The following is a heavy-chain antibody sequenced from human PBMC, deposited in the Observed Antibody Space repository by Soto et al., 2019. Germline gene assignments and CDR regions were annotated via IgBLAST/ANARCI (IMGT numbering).Heavy chain of an antibody. D-gene: IGHD6-6*01. CDR2: IYHSGST. CDR1: GGSISSSNW. V-gene: IGHV4-4*02. CDR3: ARERPDGARLDP. Sequence: SETLSLTCAVSGGSISSSNWWSWVRQPPGKGLEWIGEIYHSGSTNYNPSLKSRVTISVDKSKNQFSLKLTSVTAADTAVYYCARERPDGARLDPWGQGTLVTVSS. J-gene: IGHJ5*02.